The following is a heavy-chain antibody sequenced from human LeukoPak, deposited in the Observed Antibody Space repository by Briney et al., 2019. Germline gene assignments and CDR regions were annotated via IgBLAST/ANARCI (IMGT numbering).Heavy chain of an antibody. CDR2: ISINRGNT. J-gene: IGHJ5*02. CDR1: GYTFTNYG. CDR3: ARDVGITVADSFDP. Sequence: WASVKVSCKASGYTFTNYGISWVRQAPGQGLEWMGWISINRGNTNYAQKFQGRVSMTTDTSTSTAYMELRGLRSDDTAMYYCARDVGITVADSFDPWGQGTLVTVSS. D-gene: IGHD6-19*01. V-gene: IGHV1-18*01.